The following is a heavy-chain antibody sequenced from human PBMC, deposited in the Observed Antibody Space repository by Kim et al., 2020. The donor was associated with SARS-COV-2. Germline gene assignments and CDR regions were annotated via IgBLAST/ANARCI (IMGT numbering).Heavy chain of an antibody. V-gene: IGHV3-11*01. J-gene: IGHJ4*02. CDR3: ARAPLAEEDYVDY. D-gene: IGHD6-19*01. Sequence: AGAGNGRFTISRDNAKNSQYLQMHSLRAEDTAVYYCARAPLAEEDYVDYWGQGTLVTVSS.